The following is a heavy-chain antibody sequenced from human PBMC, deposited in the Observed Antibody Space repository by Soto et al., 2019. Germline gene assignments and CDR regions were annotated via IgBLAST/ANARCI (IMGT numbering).Heavy chain of an antibody. CDR3: ARLRYYYDSSGYRLFDY. Sequence: QVQLVQSGAEVKKPGASVKVSCKASGYTFTSYGISWVRQAPGQGLEWMGWISAYNGNTNYAQKLQGRVTMTTDTSTSTAYMELRSLRSDGTAVYYCARLRYYYDSSGYRLFDYWGQGTLVTVSS. D-gene: IGHD3-22*01. CDR1: GYTFTSYG. J-gene: IGHJ4*02. CDR2: ISAYNGNT. V-gene: IGHV1-18*01.